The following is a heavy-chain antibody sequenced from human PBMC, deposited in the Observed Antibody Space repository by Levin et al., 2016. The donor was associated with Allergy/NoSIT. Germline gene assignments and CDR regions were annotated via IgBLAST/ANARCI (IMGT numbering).Heavy chain of an antibody. J-gene: IGHJ4*02. CDR2: ISWNSGNI. Sequence: SLKISCAVSGFTFDDYAMHWVRQAPGKGLEWVSGISWNSGNINYADSVKGRFIIARDNAKNSLHLQMNSLRAEDTALYYCTKDMCSSTSCYKGFDYWGQGTLVTVSS. D-gene: IGHD2-2*02. V-gene: IGHV3-9*01. CDR1: GFTFDDYA. CDR3: TKDMCSSTSCYKGFDY.